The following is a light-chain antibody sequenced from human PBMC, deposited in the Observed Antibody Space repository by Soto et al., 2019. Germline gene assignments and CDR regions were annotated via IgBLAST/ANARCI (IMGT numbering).Light chain of an antibody. CDR2: DSN. V-gene: IGLV2-11*01. CDR3: CSYAGTYTVI. Sequence: QSALTQPRSVSGSPGQSVTISCTGTSRDVGNYNYVSWYQQFPGKAPKLMIYDSNQRPSGVPHRFSGSKSGNTASLTISGLQPEDEADHYCCSYAGTYTVIFGGGTKLTVL. J-gene: IGLJ2*01. CDR1: SRDVGNYNY.